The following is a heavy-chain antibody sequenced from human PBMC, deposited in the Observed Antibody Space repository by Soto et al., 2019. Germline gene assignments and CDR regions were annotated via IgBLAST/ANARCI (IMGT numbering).Heavy chain of an antibody. V-gene: IGHV1-8*01. J-gene: IGHJ4*02. CDR1: GYTFTSYD. D-gene: IGHD6-19*01. CDR2: MNPNSGNT. Sequence: QVQLVQSGAEVKKPGASVKVSCKASGYTFTSYDINWVRQATGQGLEWMGWMNPNSGNTGYAQKFQGRVTMTRNTSITTAYMELSSLRSEDTAVYYCARVRYSSGWSNFAYWGQGTLVTVSS. CDR3: ARVRYSSGWSNFAY.